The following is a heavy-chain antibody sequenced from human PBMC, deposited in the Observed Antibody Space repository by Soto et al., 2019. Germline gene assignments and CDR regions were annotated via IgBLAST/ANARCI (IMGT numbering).Heavy chain of an antibody. D-gene: IGHD3-16*01. CDR1: GFSISGSG. J-gene: IGHJ3*02. Sequence: EVQLVESGGGLVQPVGSLRLSCAASGFSISGSGIHWVCRASGKGLECVARIRDRTNGYATGYAASVQGRFSISSDDAKDTALRQKNSLNTQATAVYYCTRVDDPGDRTFDIWGQGKTVPVSS. CDR3: TRVDDPGDRTFDI. V-gene: IGHV3-73*01. CDR2: IRDRTNGYAT.